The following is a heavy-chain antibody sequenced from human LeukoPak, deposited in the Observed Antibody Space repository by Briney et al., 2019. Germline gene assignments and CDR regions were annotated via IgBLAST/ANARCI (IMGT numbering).Heavy chain of an antibody. J-gene: IGHJ3*02. V-gene: IGHV4-39*07. CDR2: IYYSGST. CDR3: ARVYYDSSGYNPQDDAFDI. Sequence: PSETLSLTCTVSGGSISSSSYYWGWIRQPPGKGLEWIGSIYYSGSTYYNPSLKSRVTISVDTSKNQFSLKLSSVTAADTAVYYCARVYYDSSGYNPQDDAFDIWGQGTMVTVSS. CDR1: GGSISSSSYY. D-gene: IGHD3-22*01.